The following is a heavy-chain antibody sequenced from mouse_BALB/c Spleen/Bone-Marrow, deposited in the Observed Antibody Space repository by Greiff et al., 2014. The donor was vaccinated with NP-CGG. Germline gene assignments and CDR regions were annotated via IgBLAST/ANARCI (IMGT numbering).Heavy chain of an antibody. CDR3: ATGYYFDY. V-gene: IGHV3-8*02. D-gene: IGHD4-1*01. CDR1: GDSITRGY. CDR2: ITYSANT. Sequence: VQLKESGPSLVKPSQTLSLTCSVTGDSITRGYWNWIRKFPGNKLVYMGYITYSANTYYNPSLKSRLSITRDTSKNQYYLQLNSVTTEDTATYYCATGYYFDYWGQGTTLTVSS. J-gene: IGHJ2*01.